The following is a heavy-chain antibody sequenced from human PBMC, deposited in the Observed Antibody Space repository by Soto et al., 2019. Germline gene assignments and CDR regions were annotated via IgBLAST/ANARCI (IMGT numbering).Heavy chain of an antibody. CDR1: GGSISSGDYY. CDR2: IYCSGST. V-gene: IGHV4-30-4*01. CDR3: ARDETGMEYFDY. Sequence: SETLSLTCTVSGGSISSGDYYWSWIRQPPGKGLEWIGYIYCSGSTYYNPSLKSRVTISVDTSKNQFSLKLSSVTAADTAVYYCARDETGMEYFDYWGQGTLVTVSS. D-gene: IGHD1-1*01. J-gene: IGHJ4*02.